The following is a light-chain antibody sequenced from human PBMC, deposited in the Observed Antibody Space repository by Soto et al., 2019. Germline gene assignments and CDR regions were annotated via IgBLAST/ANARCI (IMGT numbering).Light chain of an antibody. Sequence: DIQMTQSPSSLSASVGDRFTIIGRASQSISFYLKWYQQKPGKAPKFLMYGASFLQSGLPSRFSGSGSGTEFTLTIHSLQPEDFATYYCHQSFTTPRTFGQGTKVDIK. V-gene: IGKV1-39*01. CDR3: HQSFTTPRT. CDR1: QSISFY. CDR2: GAS. J-gene: IGKJ1*01.